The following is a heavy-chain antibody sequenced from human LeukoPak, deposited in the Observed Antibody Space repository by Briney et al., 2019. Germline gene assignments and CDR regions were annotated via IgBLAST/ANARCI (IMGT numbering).Heavy chain of an antibody. Sequence: ASVKVSCKASGYTFTSYGISWVRQAPGQGLEWMGWISAYNGNTSYAQKLQGRVTMTTDTSTSTAYMELRSLRSDDTAVYYCAAHCSGGSCYPNWFDPWGQGTLVTVSS. CDR3: AAHCSGGSCYPNWFDP. V-gene: IGHV1-18*01. CDR1: GYTFTSYG. D-gene: IGHD2-15*01. J-gene: IGHJ5*02. CDR2: ISAYNGNT.